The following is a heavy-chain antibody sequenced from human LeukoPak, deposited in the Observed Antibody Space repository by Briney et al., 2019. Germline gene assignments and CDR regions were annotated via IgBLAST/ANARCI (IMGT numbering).Heavy chain of an antibody. CDR2: ISGSGGST. CDR3: AKGGDGDYYYYGMDV. CDR1: GFTFSSYA. Sequence: GGSLRLSCAASGFTFSSYAMSWVRQAPRKGLEWVSAISGSGGSTYYADSVKGRFTISRDNSKNTLYLQMNSLRAEDTAVYYCAKGGDGDYYYYGMDVWGQGTTVTVSS. J-gene: IGHJ6*02. V-gene: IGHV3-23*01. D-gene: IGHD3-10*01.